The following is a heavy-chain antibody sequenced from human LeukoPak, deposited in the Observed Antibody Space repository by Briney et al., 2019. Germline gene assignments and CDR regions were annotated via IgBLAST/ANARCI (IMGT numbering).Heavy chain of an antibody. CDR1: GFNFSDFY. CDR3: AREASCSSTTCYFDY. D-gene: IGHD2-2*01. J-gene: IGHJ4*02. Sequence: PGGSLRLSCAASGFNFSDFYMNWIRQAPGKGLDWLSSISLSGSTITYAASVKGRVTVSRDNAKSSVFLQMHSLRADDTAVYYCAREASCSSTTCYFDYWGQGTLVTVSS. V-gene: IGHV3-11*01. CDR2: ISLSGSTI.